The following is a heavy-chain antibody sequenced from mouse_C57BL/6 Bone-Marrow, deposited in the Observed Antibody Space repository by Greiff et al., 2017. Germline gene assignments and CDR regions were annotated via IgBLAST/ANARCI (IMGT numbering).Heavy chain of an antibody. CDR2: INPYNGGT. D-gene: IGHD6-1*01. Sequence: VQLKESGPVLVKPGASVKMSCKASGYTFTDYYMNWVKQSHGKSLEWIGVINPYNGGTSYNQKFKGKATLTVDKSSSTAYMELNSLKSEDSAGYYCAICPFAYWGQGTLVTVST. CDR1: GYTFTDYY. J-gene: IGHJ3*01. V-gene: IGHV1-19*01. CDR3: AICPFAY.